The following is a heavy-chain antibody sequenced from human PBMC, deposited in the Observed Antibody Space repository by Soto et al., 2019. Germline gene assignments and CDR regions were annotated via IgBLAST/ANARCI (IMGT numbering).Heavy chain of an antibody. CDR3: AKAWSIVVVPAAMPDETFTWFDP. Sequence: PGGSLRLSCAASGFTFSSYAMSWVRQAPGKGLEWVSAISGSGGSTYYADSVKGRFTISRDNSKNTLYLQMNSLRAEDTAVYYCAKAWSIVVVPAAMPDETFTWFDPWGQGTLVTVPS. CDR1: GFTFSSYA. J-gene: IGHJ5*02. D-gene: IGHD2-2*01. CDR2: ISGSGGST. V-gene: IGHV3-23*01.